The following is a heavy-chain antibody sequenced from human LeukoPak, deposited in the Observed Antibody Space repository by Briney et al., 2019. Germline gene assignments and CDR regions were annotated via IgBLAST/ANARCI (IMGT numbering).Heavy chain of an antibody. D-gene: IGHD3-16*01. CDR2: IWYDGNNK. V-gene: IGHV3-33*01. Sequence: GGSLTLSCAASGFTFSSYRMHWVGQAAGQGLGGVAVIWYDGNNKYYADSVKGRFTISRDNSKNTLYLQMNSLRAEDTAVYYCARDLGAGLGEAFDIWGQGTMVTVSS. CDR1: GFTFSSYR. J-gene: IGHJ3*02. CDR3: ARDLGAGLGEAFDI.